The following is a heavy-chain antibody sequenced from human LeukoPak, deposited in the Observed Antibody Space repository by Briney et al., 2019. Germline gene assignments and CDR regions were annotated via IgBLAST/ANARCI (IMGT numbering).Heavy chain of an antibody. CDR1: GGTFSSYA. Sequence: GSSVKVSCKASGGTFSSYAISWVRQAPGQGLEWMGGIIPIFGTANYAQKFQGRVTITADESTSTAYMELSSLRSEDTAVYYCARAPSDTLYGDYYYYGMDVWGQGTTVTVSS. CDR2: IIPIFGTA. V-gene: IGHV1-69*01. J-gene: IGHJ6*02. D-gene: IGHD4-17*01. CDR3: ARAPSDTLYGDYYYYGMDV.